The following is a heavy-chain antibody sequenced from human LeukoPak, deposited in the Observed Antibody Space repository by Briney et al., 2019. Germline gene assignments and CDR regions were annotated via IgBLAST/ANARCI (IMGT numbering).Heavy chain of an antibody. J-gene: IGHJ5*02. CDR3: ARGGYSGYDCNL. V-gene: IGHV3-48*02. CDR2: IGTTGSPI. CDR1: GFTFSSYD. D-gene: IGHD5-12*01. Sequence: PGGSLRLSCVASGFTFSSYDMNWVRQAPGKGLEWVSKIGTTGSPIDYADSVKGRFTISRDNAQSSLYLQMNSLRDEDSAVYYCARGGYSGYDCNLWGQGTLVTVSS.